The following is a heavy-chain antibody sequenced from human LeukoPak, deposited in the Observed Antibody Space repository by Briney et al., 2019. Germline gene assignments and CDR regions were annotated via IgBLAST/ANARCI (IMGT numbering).Heavy chain of an antibody. Sequence: GESLKISCKGSGYSFTSYWIGWVRQLPGKGLEWMGIIYPGDSDTRYSPSFQGQVTISADKSISTAYLQWSSLKASDTAMYYCARHSIAVAGTGRGYYYYMDVWGKGTTVTISS. J-gene: IGHJ6*03. V-gene: IGHV5-51*01. CDR1: GYSFTSYW. D-gene: IGHD6-19*01. CDR2: IYPGDSDT. CDR3: ARHSIAVAGTGRGYYYYMDV.